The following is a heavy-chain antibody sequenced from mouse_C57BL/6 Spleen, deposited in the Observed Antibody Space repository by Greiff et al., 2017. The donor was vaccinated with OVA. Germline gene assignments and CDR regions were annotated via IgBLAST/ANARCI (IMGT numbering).Heavy chain of an antibody. CDR2: ISSGGDYI. V-gene: IGHV5-9-1*02. CDR1: GFTFSSYA. D-gene: IGHD1-1*01. CDR3: TRADYYGTDAMDY. J-gene: IGHJ4*01. Sequence: EVKVVESGAGLVKPGGSLKLSCAASGFTFSSYAMSWVRQTPEKRLEWVAYISSGGDYIYYADTVKGRFTISRDNARNTLYLQMSSLKSEDTAMYYCTRADYYGTDAMDYWGQGTSVTVSS.